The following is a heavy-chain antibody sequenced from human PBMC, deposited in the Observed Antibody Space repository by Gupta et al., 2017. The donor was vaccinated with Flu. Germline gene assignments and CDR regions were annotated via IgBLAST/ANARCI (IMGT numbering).Heavy chain of an antibody. CDR1: GYTFTGYY. CDR2: INPNSGGT. V-gene: IGHV1-2*02. CDR3: ARAWTTVVTPVSVGLVPLH. Sequence: QVQLVQSGAEVKKPGASVKVSCKASGYTFTGYYMHWVRQAPGQGLEWMGWINPNSGGTNYAQKFQGRVTMTRDTSISTAYMELSRLRSDDTAVYYCARAWTTVVTPVSVGLVPLHWGQGTLVTVSS. J-gene: IGHJ4*02. D-gene: IGHD4-23*01.